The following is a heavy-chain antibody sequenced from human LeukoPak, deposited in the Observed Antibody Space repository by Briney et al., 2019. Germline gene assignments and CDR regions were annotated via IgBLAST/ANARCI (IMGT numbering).Heavy chain of an antibody. J-gene: IGHJ4*02. CDR2: ISGGGGST. V-gene: IGHV3-23*01. Sequence: GGSLRLSCAASGFTFRTYAMSWVRQAPGKGLEWASAISGGGGSTYYADSVKGRFTISRDNSKNTLFLQMNSLRAEDTAVYYCAKDRYCGGGTCYWSYFDYWGQGTLVIVSS. D-gene: IGHD2-15*01. CDR1: GFTFRTYA. CDR3: AKDRYCGGGTCYWSYFDY.